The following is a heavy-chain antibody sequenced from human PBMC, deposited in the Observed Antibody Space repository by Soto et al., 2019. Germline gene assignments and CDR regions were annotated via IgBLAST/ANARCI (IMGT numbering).Heavy chain of an antibody. Sequence: SETLSLTCDVSGGTVGYTSFYWGWLRQSPGKGLEWIGSVHHSVTTYYNPSLKGRVTISMDTSKNQFSPRLTSVTAADTAVYYCARDTSSTSLRAEYFQFWGQGTQVTVSS. V-gene: IGHV4-39*02. CDR2: VHHSVTT. J-gene: IGHJ1*01. CDR1: GGTVGYTSFY. CDR3: ARDTSSTSLRAEYFQF. D-gene: IGHD6-13*01.